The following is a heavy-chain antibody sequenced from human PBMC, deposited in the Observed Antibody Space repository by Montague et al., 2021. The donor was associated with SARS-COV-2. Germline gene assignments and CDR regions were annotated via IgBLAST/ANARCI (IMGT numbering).Heavy chain of an antibody. D-gene: IGHD3-22*01. Sequence: SXTLSLTCTVSGGSISNYYWSWIRQPPGRGLEWIGYIYYSGSTDYSPSLKSRVTISLDTSKNQLSLKVTSVTAADTAVYYCARGGGYYNYGLDVWGPGTTVTVSS. J-gene: IGHJ6*02. CDR3: ARGGGYYNYGLDV. CDR1: GGSISNYY. CDR2: IYYSGST. V-gene: IGHV4-59*01.